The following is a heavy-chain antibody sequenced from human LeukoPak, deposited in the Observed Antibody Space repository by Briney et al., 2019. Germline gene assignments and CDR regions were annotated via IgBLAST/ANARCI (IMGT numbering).Heavy chain of an antibody. D-gene: IGHD2-2*01. CDR2: IYYSGGT. V-gene: IGHV4-39*01. Sequence: SETLSLTCTVSGGSIISSSYYWGWIRQPPGKGLEWIGSIYYSGGTYYNPSLKSRVTTSVDTSKSQFSLRLSSVTAADTAVYYCARHGNIVVLPLTSKAFDIWGQGTMVTVSS. J-gene: IGHJ3*02. CDR3: ARHGNIVVLPLTSKAFDI. CDR1: GGSIISSSYY.